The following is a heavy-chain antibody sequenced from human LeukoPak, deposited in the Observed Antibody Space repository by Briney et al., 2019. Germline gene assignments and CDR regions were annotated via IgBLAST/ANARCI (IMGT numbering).Heavy chain of an antibody. CDR1: GFTVSSNY. J-gene: IGHJ4*02. D-gene: IGHD2-15*01. Sequence: GSLRLSCAASGFTVSSNYMSWVRQAPGKGLEWVSVIYSGGSTYYADSVKGRFTFSRDNSKNTLYLQMNSLRAEDTAVYYCGRQYCSGGSCYFDYWGQGTLVTVSS. CDR2: IYSGGST. CDR3: GRQYCSGGSCYFDY. V-gene: IGHV3-66*04.